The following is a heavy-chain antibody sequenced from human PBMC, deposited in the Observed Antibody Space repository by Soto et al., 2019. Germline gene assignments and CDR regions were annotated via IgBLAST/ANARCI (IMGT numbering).Heavy chain of an antibody. CDR1: GGSFSGYY. CDR3: ARDSSGSTVIDY. CDR2: INHSGST. Sequence: PSETLSLTCAVYGGSFSGYYWTWIRQPPGTGLEWIGEINHSGSTNYNPSLKSRVTISVDTSKSQFSLKLSSVTAADTAVYYCARDSSGSTVIDYWGQGTLVTSPQ. J-gene: IGHJ4*02. D-gene: IGHD1-26*01. V-gene: IGHV4-34*01.